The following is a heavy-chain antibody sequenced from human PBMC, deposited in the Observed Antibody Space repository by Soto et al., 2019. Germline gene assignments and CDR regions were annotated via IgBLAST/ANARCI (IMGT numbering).Heavy chain of an antibody. CDR3: ATDLGMPSGGRWYSTFFED. D-gene: IGHD2-15*01. J-gene: IGHJ4*02. Sequence: QVQLVESGGGVVQPGRSLRLSCEASGFTFSSRGMHWVRQAPGKGLEWVALIWADGSSQSYVDSVKGRFTISRDNSRNTLYLQKNSLRAEDTAVYYCATDLGMPSGGRWYSTFFEDWGQGTLVNVSP. V-gene: IGHV3-33*01. CDR1: GFTFSSRG. CDR2: IWADGSSQ.